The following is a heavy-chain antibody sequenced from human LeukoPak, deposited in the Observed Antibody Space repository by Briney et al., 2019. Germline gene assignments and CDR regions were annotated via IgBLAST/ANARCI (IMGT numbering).Heavy chain of an antibody. Sequence: GASVKVSCKASGYTFTSYGISWVRQAPGQGPEWMGWISAYNGNTNYAQKLQGRVTMTTDTSTSTAYMELRSLRSDDTAVYYCARGYSSSWVPHCDYWDQGTLVTVSS. CDR3: ARGYSSSWVPHCDY. V-gene: IGHV1-18*01. CDR1: GYTFTSYG. J-gene: IGHJ4*02. D-gene: IGHD6-13*01. CDR2: ISAYNGNT.